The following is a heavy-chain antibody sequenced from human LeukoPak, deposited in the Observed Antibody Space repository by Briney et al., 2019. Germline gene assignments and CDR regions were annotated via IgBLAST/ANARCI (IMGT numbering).Heavy chain of an antibody. J-gene: IGHJ5*02. CDR3: AREGYDSSGSNWFDP. CDR1: GYTFTSYG. D-gene: IGHD3-22*01. CDR2: IIPIFGTA. V-gene: IGHV1-69*13. Sequence: GASVKVSCKASGYTFTSYGISWVRQAPGQGLEWMGGIIPIFGTANYAQKFQGRVTITADESTSTAYMELSSLRSEDTAVYYCAREGYDSSGSNWFDPWGQGTLVTVSS.